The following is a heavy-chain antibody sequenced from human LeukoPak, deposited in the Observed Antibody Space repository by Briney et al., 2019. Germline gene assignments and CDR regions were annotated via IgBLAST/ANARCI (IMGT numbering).Heavy chain of an antibody. J-gene: IGHJ3*02. D-gene: IGHD1-1*01. CDR1: GYTFTSYY. V-gene: IGHV1-46*01. Sequence: ASVKVSCKASGYTFTSYYMHWVRQAPGQGLEWMGIINPSGGSTSYAQKFQGRVTMTRDTSINTVYMEVGSLRSDDTAVYYCARDTTGTGSDSDAFDIWGQGTMVTVSS. CDR2: INPSGGST. CDR3: ARDTTGTGSDSDAFDI.